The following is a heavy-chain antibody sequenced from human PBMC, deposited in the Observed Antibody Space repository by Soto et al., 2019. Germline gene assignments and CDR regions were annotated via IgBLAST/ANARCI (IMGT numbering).Heavy chain of an antibody. D-gene: IGHD6-19*01. CDR2: MNPKSGNT. J-gene: IGHJ4*02. CDR1: GYTFSTFD. CDR3: TRSRGWSKDDS. V-gene: IGHV1-8*01. Sequence: QVQLVQSGAEVRKPGASVKVSCKASGYTFSTFDINWVRQASGQGLEWMGWMNPKSGNTGYAPKFQGRVTMTRNISISTAYMELSSLRSEDTAVYYCTRSRGWSKDDSWGQGTLVTVSS.